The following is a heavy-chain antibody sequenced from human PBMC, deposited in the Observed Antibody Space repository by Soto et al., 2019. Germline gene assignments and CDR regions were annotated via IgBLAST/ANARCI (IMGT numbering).Heavy chain of an antibody. CDR1: GFTFSSYS. CDR3: ARDWEGGDMYV. D-gene: IGHD1-26*01. CDR2: VSGSSSYI. V-gene: IGHV3-21*01. J-gene: IGHJ6*02. Sequence: EVQLVESGGGLVKPGGSLRLSCAASGFTFSSYSMNWVRQAPGQGLEWVSIVSGSSSYIDYADSVKGRFTISRDNAKNSLYMQMNSLRADDTAVYYCARDWEGGDMYVWGQGTTVTVSS.